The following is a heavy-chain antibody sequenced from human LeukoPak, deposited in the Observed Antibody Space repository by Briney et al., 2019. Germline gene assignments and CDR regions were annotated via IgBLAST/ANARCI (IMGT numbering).Heavy chain of an antibody. Sequence: GGSLRLSCAASGFTFSSYAMHWVRQAPCKGLEWVAVISYDGSNKYYADSVKGRFTISRDNSKNTLYLQMNSLRAEDTAVYYCAREINSGYDYFDYWGQGTLVTVSS. CDR3: AREINSGYDYFDY. J-gene: IGHJ4*02. CDR1: GFTFSSYA. CDR2: ISYDGSNK. V-gene: IGHV3-30-3*01. D-gene: IGHD5-12*01.